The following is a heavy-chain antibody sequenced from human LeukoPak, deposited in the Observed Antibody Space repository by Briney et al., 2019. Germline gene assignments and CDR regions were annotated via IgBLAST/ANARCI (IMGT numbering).Heavy chain of an antibody. CDR1: GFTFSSYA. Sequence: GGSLRLSCAASGFTFSSYAMHWVRQAPGKGLEWVAVISYDGSNKYYADSVKGRFTISRDNSKNTLYLQMNSLRAEDTAVYYCARDDPGRGGIYYDSSGYPDYWGQGTLVTVSS. V-gene: IGHV3-30*04. J-gene: IGHJ4*02. CDR3: ARDDPGRGGIYYDSSGYPDY. CDR2: ISYDGSNK. D-gene: IGHD3-22*01.